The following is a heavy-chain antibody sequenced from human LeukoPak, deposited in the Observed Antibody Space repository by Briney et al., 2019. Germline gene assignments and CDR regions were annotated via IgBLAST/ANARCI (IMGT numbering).Heavy chain of an antibody. CDR2: ISSSGSTI. D-gene: IGHD5-18*01. CDR3: ARIRTAMVTRYYYYYMDV. V-gene: IGHV3-48*03. J-gene: IGHJ6*03. CDR1: GFTFSSYE. Sequence: PGGSLRLSCAASGFTFSSYEMNWVRQAPGKGLEWVSYISSSGSTIYYADSVKGRFTISRDNAKNSLYLQMNSLRAEDTAVYYCARIRTAMVTRYYYYYMDVWGKGTTVTVSS.